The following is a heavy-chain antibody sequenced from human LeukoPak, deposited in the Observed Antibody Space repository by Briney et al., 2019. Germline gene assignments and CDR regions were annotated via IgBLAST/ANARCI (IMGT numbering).Heavy chain of an antibody. Sequence: SETLSLTCTVSGGSISSSSYYWGWIRQPPGKGLEWIGSIYYSGSTYYNPSLKSRVTISVDTSKNQFSLKLSSVTAADTAVYYCARKDSEFGGVIVTWGQGTLVTVSS. D-gene: IGHD3-16*01. V-gene: IGHV4-39*07. J-gene: IGHJ4*02. CDR3: ARKDSEFGGVIVT. CDR2: IYYSGST. CDR1: GGSISSSSYY.